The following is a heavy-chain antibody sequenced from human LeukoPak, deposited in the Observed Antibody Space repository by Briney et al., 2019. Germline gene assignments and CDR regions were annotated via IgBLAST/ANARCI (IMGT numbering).Heavy chain of an antibody. D-gene: IGHD1-26*01. CDR3: ARHGGYHDIFDY. V-gene: IGHV4-39*01. J-gene: IGHJ4*02. CDR1: GGSISSSTYY. CDR2: MYYSGST. Sequence: PSETLSLTCTVSGGSISSSTYYWGWIRQPPGKGLEWIGSMYYSGSTYYNPSLKSRVTISVDTSENQFSLKLSSVTAADTAVYYCARHGGYHDIFDYWGQGTLVTVSS.